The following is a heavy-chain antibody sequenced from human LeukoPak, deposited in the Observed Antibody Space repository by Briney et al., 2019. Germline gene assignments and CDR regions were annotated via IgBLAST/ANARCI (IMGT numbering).Heavy chain of an antibody. D-gene: IGHD3-22*01. Sequence: GGSLRLSCAASGFTFSSYAMSWVRQAPGKGLEWVSAISGSGGSTYYADSVKGRFTISRDNPKNTLYLQMNSLRAEDTAVYYCAKEGGLRITMIVVVENAFDIWGQGTMVTVSS. CDR2: ISGSGGST. CDR1: GFTFSSYA. V-gene: IGHV3-23*01. J-gene: IGHJ3*02. CDR3: AKEGGLRITMIVVVENAFDI.